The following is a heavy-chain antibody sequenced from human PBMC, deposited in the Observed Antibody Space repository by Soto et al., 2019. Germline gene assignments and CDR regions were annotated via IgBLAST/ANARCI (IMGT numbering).Heavy chain of an antibody. CDR1: FTFSMYS. Sequence: EVHVVESGGGLVQPGGSLRLSCSFTFSMYSMSWVRQAPGKGLEWVASISSGGSYIKYADSVKGRFTISRDNAKNSVSLQMNSLRVDDTAVYFCTRDQGGSYDSWFDPWGQGTLVTVSS. D-gene: IGHD1-26*01. V-gene: IGHV3-21*01. CDR3: TRDQGGSYDSWFDP. J-gene: IGHJ5*02. CDR2: ISSGGSYI.